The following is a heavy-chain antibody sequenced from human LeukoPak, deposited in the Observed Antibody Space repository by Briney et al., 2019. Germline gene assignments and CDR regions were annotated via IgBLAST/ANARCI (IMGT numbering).Heavy chain of an antibody. J-gene: IGHJ4*02. CDR2: ISWNSGSI. Sequence: GRSLRLSCAASGFTFDDYAMHWVRQAPGKGLEWVSGISWNSGSIGYADSVKGRFTISRDNAKNSLYLQMNSLRAEDTALYYCARLRGPTYYYDSSGRYFDYWGQGTLVTVPS. CDR1: GFTFDDYA. V-gene: IGHV3-9*01. D-gene: IGHD3-22*01. CDR3: ARLRGPTYYYDSSGRYFDY.